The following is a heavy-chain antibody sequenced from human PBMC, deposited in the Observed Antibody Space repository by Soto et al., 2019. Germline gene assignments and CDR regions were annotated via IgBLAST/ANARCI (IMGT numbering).Heavy chain of an antibody. J-gene: IGHJ4*02. CDR1: GFMFTTSS. CDR2: LVIGSGST. CDR3: VTSSGASYGGSDF. Sequence: ASVKVSCKATGFMFTTSSVQWVRQTRGRRLEWIGWLVIGSGSTKYAQKFQERVTITSDVSTSTAYMDLSSLRSEDTAVYYCVTSSGASYGGSDFWGQGPPVTVSS. V-gene: IGHV1-58*01. D-gene: IGHD3-10*01.